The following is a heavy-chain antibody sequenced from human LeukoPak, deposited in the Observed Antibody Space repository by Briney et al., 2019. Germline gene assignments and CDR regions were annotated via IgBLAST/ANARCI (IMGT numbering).Heavy chain of an antibody. CDR2: ISHIGST. Sequence: KSSETLSLTCSVSDGSISNYYWNWIRQPPGKGLEWIGYISHIGSTNYNPSLKSRLTISVDRSKNQFSLKLSSVTAADTAVYYCARDPLSANAFDMSGQGTVVTVSS. J-gene: IGHJ3*02. D-gene: IGHD6-25*01. CDR3: ARDPLSANAFDM. CDR1: DGSISNYY. V-gene: IGHV4-59*01.